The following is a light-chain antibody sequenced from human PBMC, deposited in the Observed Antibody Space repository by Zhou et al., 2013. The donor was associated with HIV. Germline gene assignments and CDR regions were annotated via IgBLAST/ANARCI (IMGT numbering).Light chain of an antibody. CDR1: QSVSSSY. CDR3: QQYGSSLLT. V-gene: IGKV3-20*01. Sequence: EIVLTQSPGTLSLSPGERATLSCRASQSVSSSYLAWYQQKPGQAPRLLIYDASNRATGIPARFSGSGSGTDFTLTISRLEPEDFAVYYCQQYGSSLLTFGGGTKVEIK. CDR2: DAS. J-gene: IGKJ4*01.